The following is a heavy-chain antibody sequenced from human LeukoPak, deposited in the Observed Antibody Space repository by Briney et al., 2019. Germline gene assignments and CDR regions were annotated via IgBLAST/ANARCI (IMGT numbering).Heavy chain of an antibody. CDR1: GFTFSSYT. Sequence: GGSLRLSCAASGFTFSSYTMNWVRQAPGKGLEWVSSIRSSSSYIYHADSVKGRFTISRDNAKNSLYLQMNSLRAEDTAVYHCARDGHFDYWGQGTLVTVSS. CDR3: ARDGHFDY. J-gene: IGHJ4*02. V-gene: IGHV3-21*01. CDR2: IRSSSSYI.